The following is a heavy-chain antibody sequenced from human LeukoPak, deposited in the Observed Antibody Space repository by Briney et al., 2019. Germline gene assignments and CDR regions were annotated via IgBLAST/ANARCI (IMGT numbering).Heavy chain of an antibody. CDR2: ISSSSSYI. Sequence: GGSLRLSCAASGFTFSSYSMNWVRQAPGKGLEWVSYISSSSSYIYYADSVKGRFTISRDNAKNSLYLQMNSLRAEDTAVYYCARDSPSYYYDSSGYGRDWGQGTLVTVSS. CDR1: GFTFSSYS. D-gene: IGHD3-22*01. V-gene: IGHV3-21*05. J-gene: IGHJ4*02. CDR3: ARDSPSYYYDSSGYGRD.